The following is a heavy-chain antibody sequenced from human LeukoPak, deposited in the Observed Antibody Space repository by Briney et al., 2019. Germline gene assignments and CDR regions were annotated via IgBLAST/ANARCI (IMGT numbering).Heavy chain of an antibody. CDR3: ARDGGENYFDY. CDR2: INHSGST. CDR1: GGSFSGYY. V-gene: IGHV4-34*01. D-gene: IGHD3-10*01. Sequence: SETLSLTCAVYGGSFSGYYWSWIRQPPGKGLEWIGEINHSGSTNYNPSLKSRVTISVDTSKNQFSLKLSSVTAADTAVYYCARDGGENYFDYWGQGTLVTVSS. J-gene: IGHJ4*02.